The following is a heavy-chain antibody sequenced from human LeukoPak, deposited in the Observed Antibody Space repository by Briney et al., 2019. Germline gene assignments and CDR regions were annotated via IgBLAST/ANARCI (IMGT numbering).Heavy chain of an antibody. Sequence: GGSLRLSCAASGFTFDDYAMHWVRQAPGKGLEWVSGISWNSGSIGYADSVKGRFTISRDNAKNSLYLQMNSLRAEDTALYYCAKDKAAAGTLGNYYYGMDVWGQGTTVTVSS. V-gene: IGHV3-9*01. D-gene: IGHD6-13*01. CDR3: AKDKAAAGTLGNYYYGMDV. CDR2: ISWNSGSI. J-gene: IGHJ6*02. CDR1: GFTFDDYA.